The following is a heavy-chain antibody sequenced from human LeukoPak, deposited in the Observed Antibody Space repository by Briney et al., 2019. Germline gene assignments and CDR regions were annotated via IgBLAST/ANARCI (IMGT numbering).Heavy chain of an antibody. J-gene: IGHJ3*02. CDR1: GGSISSYY. V-gene: IGHV4-59*12. CDR2: ISYIGST. D-gene: IGHD3-22*01. Sequence: PSETLSLTCTVSGGSISSYYWSWIRQPPGKGLQWPGYISYIGSTNYDPSLKSRGTISVDTSKNQFSLKLSSVTAADTAVYYCARAGVTMIVATSLGVAFDIWGQGTMVTVSS. CDR3: ARAGVTMIVATSLGVAFDI.